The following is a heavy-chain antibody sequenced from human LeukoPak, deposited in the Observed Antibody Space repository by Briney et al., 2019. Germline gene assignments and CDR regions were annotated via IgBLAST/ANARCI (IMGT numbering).Heavy chain of an antibody. Sequence: KTGGSLRLSCAASGFTFSNGWMSWVRQAPGKGLEWVGRIKSKTDGGTTEYAAPVKGRFTISRDDSKNTLYLQMSSLKTEDTAVYYCTTDRYCSSTTCPGAFDHWGQGTLVTVSS. D-gene: IGHD2-2*01. CDR3: TTDRYCSSTTCPGAFDH. J-gene: IGHJ4*02. V-gene: IGHV3-15*01. CDR2: IKSKTDGGTT. CDR1: GFTFSNGW.